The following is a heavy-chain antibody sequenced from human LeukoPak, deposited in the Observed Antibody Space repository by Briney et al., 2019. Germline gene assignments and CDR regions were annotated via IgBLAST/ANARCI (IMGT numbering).Heavy chain of an antibody. Sequence: GGSLRLSCAASGFTFSTYAMSWVRQAPGKXXXXXXXLTGGGGGTSYADSVKGRFTISRDNSKNTLYLQMNSLRAEDTAVYYCAKDKGAVTGTFDYWGQGTLVTVSS. D-gene: IGHD1-14*01. CDR1: GFTFSTYA. CDR3: AKDKGAVTGTFDY. CDR2: LTGGGGGT. J-gene: IGHJ4*02. V-gene: IGHV3-23*01.